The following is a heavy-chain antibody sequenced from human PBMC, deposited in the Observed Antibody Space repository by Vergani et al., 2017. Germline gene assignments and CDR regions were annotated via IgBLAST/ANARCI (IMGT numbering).Heavy chain of an antibody. J-gene: IGHJ5*02. CDR3: ARMRRITMVRARYNWFDP. D-gene: IGHD3-10*01. Sequence: QVQLQESGPGLVKPSQTLSLTCTVSGGSISSGSYYWSWIRQPAGKGLEWIGRIYTSGSTNYNPSLKSRVTISVDTSKNQFSLKLSSVTAADTAVYYCARMRRITMVRARYNWFDPWGQGTLVTVSS. V-gene: IGHV4-61*02. CDR2: IYTSGST. CDR1: GGSISSGSYY.